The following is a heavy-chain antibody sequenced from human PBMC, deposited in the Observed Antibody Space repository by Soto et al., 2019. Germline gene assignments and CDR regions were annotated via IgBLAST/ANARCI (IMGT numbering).Heavy chain of an antibody. V-gene: IGHV4-59*08. Sequence: PSETLSLTCTVSGGSISSYYWSWIREPPGKGLEWIGYIYYSGSPNYNPSLKSRVTISVDTSKNQFSLKLSSVTAADTAVYYCARGIGGSHRYYFDNWGQGTLVTVSS. CDR3: ARGIGGSHRYYFDN. CDR1: GGSISSYY. D-gene: IGHD3-16*02. CDR2: IYYSGSP. J-gene: IGHJ4*02.